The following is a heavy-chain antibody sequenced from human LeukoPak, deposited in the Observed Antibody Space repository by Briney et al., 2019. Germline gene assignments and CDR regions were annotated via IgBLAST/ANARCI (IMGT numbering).Heavy chain of an antibody. Sequence: GGSLRLSCAASGFTFDDYAMHWVRQAPGKGLEWVSGISWNSGSIGYADSVKGRFTISRDNAKNSLYLQMNSLRAEDTALFYCAKGRQRVGTTQNQPFDSWGQGTLVTVSS. CDR1: GFTFDDYA. V-gene: IGHV3-9*01. CDR3: AKGRQRVGTTQNQPFDS. D-gene: IGHD1-26*01. J-gene: IGHJ4*02. CDR2: ISWNSGSI.